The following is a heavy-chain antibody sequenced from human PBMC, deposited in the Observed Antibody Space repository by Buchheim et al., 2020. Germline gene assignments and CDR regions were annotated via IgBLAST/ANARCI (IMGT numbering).Heavy chain of an antibody. V-gene: IGHV4-59*01. Sequence: QVLLQESGPGMVKPLETLSLTCNVSGASMNDYYWSWIRQPPGKGLEWLGYIYYSGSTNYNPSLKSRVTISIEPSKNQFSLRLTSVTAADTAVYYCARFPVQRKPYWGQGIL. CDR3: ARFPVQRKPY. CDR2: IYYSGST. J-gene: IGHJ4*02. CDR1: GASMNDYY. D-gene: IGHD5-24*01.